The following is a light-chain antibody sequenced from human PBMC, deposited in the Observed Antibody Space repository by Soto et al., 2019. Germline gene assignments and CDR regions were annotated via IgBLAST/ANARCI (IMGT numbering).Light chain of an antibody. Sequence: QSALTQPPSASGSPGQSVTISCTGTSSDVGGYNYASWYQQHPGKAPKLMIYEVSERPSGVPDRFSGSKSSNTASLTVSGLQAEDEADYYCSSYAGSNNFVFGTGTKLTVL. V-gene: IGLV2-8*01. CDR2: EVS. CDR1: SSDVGGYNY. J-gene: IGLJ1*01. CDR3: SSYAGSNNFV.